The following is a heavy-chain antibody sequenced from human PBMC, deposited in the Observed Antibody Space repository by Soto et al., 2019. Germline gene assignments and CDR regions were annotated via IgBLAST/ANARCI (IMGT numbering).Heavy chain of an antibody. J-gene: IGHJ6*02. V-gene: IGHV1-69*13. Sequence: SVKVSCKASGGTFSSYAISWVRQAPGQGLEWMGGTIPIFGTANYAQKFQGRVTITADESTSTAYVELSSLRSEDTAVYYCGYCSGGSCWEDYYYYGMDVWGQGTTVTVSS. CDR3: GYCSGGSCWEDYYYYGMDV. CDR1: GGTFSSYA. D-gene: IGHD2-15*01. CDR2: TIPIFGTA.